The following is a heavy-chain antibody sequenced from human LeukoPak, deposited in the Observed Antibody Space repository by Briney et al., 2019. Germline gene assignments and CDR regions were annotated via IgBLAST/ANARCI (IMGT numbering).Heavy chain of an antibody. CDR2: INPGGSST. V-gene: IGHV1-46*01. Sequence: GASVTLSFKASGYTFTSYYMHWVRHAPGQGLEWMGIINPGGSSTSYAQKFQGRVTMTRDTSTSTVYTELSSLRSEDTAVYYCARGPDIVVVPAANGMDVWGQGTTVTVSS. CDR1: GYTFTSYY. CDR3: ARGPDIVVVPAANGMDV. J-gene: IGHJ6*01. D-gene: IGHD2-2*01.